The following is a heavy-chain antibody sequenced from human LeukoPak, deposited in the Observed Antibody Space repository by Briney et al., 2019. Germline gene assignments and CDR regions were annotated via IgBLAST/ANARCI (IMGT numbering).Heavy chain of an antibody. D-gene: IGHD2-15*01. CDR3: ARVDIVVVVAAMNTFDY. CDR2: ISSSGSTI. V-gene: IGHV3-48*03. Sequence: GGSLRLSCAASGFTFSSYEMNWVRQAPGKGLEWVSYISSSGSTIYYAASVKGRFTISRDNAKNSLYLQMNGLRAEDTAVYYCARVDIVVVVAAMNTFDYWGQGTLVTVSS. J-gene: IGHJ4*02. CDR1: GFTFSSYE.